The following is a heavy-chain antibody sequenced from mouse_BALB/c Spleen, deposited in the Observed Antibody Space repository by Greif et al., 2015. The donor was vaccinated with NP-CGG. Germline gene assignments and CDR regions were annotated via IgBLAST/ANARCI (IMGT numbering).Heavy chain of an antibody. Sequence: VKLVESGPGLVAPSQSLSITCTVSGFSLTSYGVSWVRQPPGKGLEWLGVIWGDGSTNYHSALISRLSISKDNSKSXVVLKLNSLQTDDTATYYCAKGGDGYAMDYWGQGTSVTVSS. CDR1: GFSLTSYG. CDR3: AKGGDGYAMDY. V-gene: IGHV2-3*01. CDR2: IWGDGST. J-gene: IGHJ4*01.